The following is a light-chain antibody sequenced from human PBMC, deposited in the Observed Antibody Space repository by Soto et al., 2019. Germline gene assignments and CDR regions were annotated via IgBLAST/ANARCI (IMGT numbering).Light chain of an antibody. CDR1: QSLSNNY. CDR3: KQYSSSTVT. V-gene: IGKV3-20*01. J-gene: IGKJ1*01. Sequence: EIVLTHSPGTLSLSPGESATLSCRASQSLSNNYLAWYQQKPGQAPRLVIYGASSRATGIPDRFSASGSGTDFTLTISTMETEELAVYVCKQYSSSTVTFGQGTTGELK. CDR2: GAS.